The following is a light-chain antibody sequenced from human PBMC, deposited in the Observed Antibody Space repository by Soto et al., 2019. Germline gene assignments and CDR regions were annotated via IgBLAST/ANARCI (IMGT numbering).Light chain of an antibody. CDR1: QSVNSN. CDR2: GAS. V-gene: IGKV3-15*01. J-gene: IGKJ1*01. CDR3: QQYNNWPT. Sequence: EIVMTQSPATLSVSPGERATLSCRASQSVNSNFALYQQKPDQAPRLLLYGASTRGTSVPARCSGSGSGTEVTITVSSLQSEDLAVYFCQQYNNWPTFGQGTKVEIK.